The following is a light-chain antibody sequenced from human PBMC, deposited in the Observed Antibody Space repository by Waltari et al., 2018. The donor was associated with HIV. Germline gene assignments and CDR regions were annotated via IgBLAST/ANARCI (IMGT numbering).Light chain of an antibody. CDR1: SRHSNHA. CDR2: LNSDGSH. V-gene: IGLV4-69*01. J-gene: IGLJ3*02. CDR3: QNWGTDSRV. Sequence: QLVLTPSPSASASLRASVKLTCTLRSRHSNHAIAWHQQQPEKGPRYLMKLNSDGSHIEGDRIPDRFSGASAGAERYLTVASLQSEDEADDYWQNWGTDSRVFGGGTKLAVL.